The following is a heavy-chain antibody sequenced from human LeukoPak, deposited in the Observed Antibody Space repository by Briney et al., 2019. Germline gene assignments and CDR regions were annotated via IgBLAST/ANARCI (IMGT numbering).Heavy chain of an antibody. CDR2: ISSSSSYI. V-gene: IGHV3-21*01. CDR3: ARDGELDLDC. J-gene: IGHJ4*02. Sequence: GGSLRLTCAASGLTFSSYSMNWVRQAPGKGLEWVSSISSSSSYIYYADSVKGRFTISRDNAKNSLYLQMNSLTTEDTAVYYCARDGELDLDCWGQGTLVTVSS. CDR1: GLTFSSYS. D-gene: IGHD1-7*01.